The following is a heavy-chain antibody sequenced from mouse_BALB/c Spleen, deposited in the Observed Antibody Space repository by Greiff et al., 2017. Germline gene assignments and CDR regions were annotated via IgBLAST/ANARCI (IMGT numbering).Heavy chain of an antibody. V-gene: IGHV1-14*01. CDR3: ARGDYYGTPYWYFDV. D-gene: IGHD1-1*01. Sequence: VHVKQSGPELVKPGASVKMSCKASGYTFTSYVMHWVKQKPGQGLEWIGYINPYNDGTKYNEKFKGKATLTSDKSSSTAYMELSSLTSEDSAVYYCARGDYYGTPYWYFDVWGAGTTVTVSS. CDR1: GYTFTSYV. CDR2: INPYNDGT. J-gene: IGHJ1*01.